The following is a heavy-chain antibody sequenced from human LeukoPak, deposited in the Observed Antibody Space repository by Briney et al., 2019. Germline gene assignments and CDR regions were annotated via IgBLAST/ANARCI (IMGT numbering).Heavy chain of an antibody. J-gene: IGHJ4*02. Sequence: GGSLRLSCAASGFTVSSNYMSWVRQAPGKGLEWVSVIYSGGSTYYADSVKGRFTISRDNSKNTLYLQMNSLGAEDTAVYYCARVFPTQYYYDSSGYLDYWGQGTLVTVSS. CDR3: ARVFPTQYYYDSSGYLDY. D-gene: IGHD3-22*01. V-gene: IGHV3-53*01. CDR1: GFTVSSNY. CDR2: IYSGGST.